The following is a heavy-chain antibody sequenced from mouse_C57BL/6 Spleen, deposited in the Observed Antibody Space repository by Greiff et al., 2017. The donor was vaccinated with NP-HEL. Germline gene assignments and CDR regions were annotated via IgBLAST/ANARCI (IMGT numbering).Heavy chain of an antibody. J-gene: IGHJ2*01. D-gene: IGHD3-2*02. CDR1: GYTFTSYW. V-gene: IGHV1-52*01. Sequence: VQLQQPGAELVRPGSSVKLSCKASGYTFTSYWMHWVKQRPIQGLEWIGNIDPSDSETHYNQKFKDKATLTVDKSSSTAYMQLSSLTSEDSAVYYCARSPAQEDYFDYWGQGTTLTVSS. CDR3: ARSPAQEDYFDY. CDR2: IDPSDSET.